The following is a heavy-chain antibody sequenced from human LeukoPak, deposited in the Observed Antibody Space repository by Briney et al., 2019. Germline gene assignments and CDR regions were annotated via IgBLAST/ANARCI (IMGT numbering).Heavy chain of an antibody. D-gene: IGHD3-9*01. CDR3: AKGSGWLLVFGSPNWFDP. V-gene: IGHV3-23*01. CDR1: GFTFSSYG. CDR2: ISGSGGST. Sequence: PGGSLRLSCAASGFTFSSYGMSWVRQAPGKGLEWVSAISGSGGSTYYADSVKGRFTISRDNSKNTLYLQMNSLRAEDTAVYYCAKGSGWLLVFGSPNWFDPWGQGTLVTVSS. J-gene: IGHJ5*02.